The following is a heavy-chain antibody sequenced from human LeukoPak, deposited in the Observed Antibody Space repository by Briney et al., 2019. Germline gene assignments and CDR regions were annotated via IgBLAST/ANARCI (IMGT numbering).Heavy chain of an antibody. CDR2: INAGNGDT. J-gene: IGHJ4*02. V-gene: IGHV1-3*01. CDR1: GFTFTSYG. D-gene: IGHD6-19*01. Sequence: ASVKVSCKASGFTFTSYGMHWVRQGPGHRLEWMGWINAGNGDTKYSQKLQGRVTITRDTSANTAYMELSNLRSEDTAVYYCARNLVGRTDFDYWGQGTLVTVSS. CDR3: ARNLVGRTDFDY.